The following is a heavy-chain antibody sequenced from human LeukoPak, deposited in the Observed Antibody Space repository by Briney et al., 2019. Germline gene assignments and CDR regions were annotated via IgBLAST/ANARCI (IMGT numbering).Heavy chain of an antibody. J-gene: IGHJ2*01. D-gene: IGHD3-10*01. CDR3: ARGLRGAMGYFDL. V-gene: IGHV4-61*02. CDR2: IYTSGST. Sequence: SETLSLTCTVSGGSISSGSYYWSWIRQPAGKGLEWIGRIYTSGSTNYNPSLKSRVTISVDTSKNQFSLKLSSVNAADTAVYYCARGLRGAMGYFDLWGRGTLLTVSS. CDR1: GGSISSGSYY.